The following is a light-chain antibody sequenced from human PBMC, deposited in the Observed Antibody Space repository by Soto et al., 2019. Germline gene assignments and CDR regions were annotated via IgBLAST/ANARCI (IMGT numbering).Light chain of an antibody. CDR2: MAS. V-gene: IGKV2-28*01. Sequence: DIVMTQSPLSLSVTPGESAPISCRSSQSLLYSNGFNCLDWYLQKPGQSPQLLIYMASYRASGVPDRFSGSGSGTDFTLEISRVEAEDVGVYYCMQSLQNPWTFGLGTKVEIK. CDR3: MQSLQNPWT. J-gene: IGKJ1*01. CDR1: QSLLYSNGFNC.